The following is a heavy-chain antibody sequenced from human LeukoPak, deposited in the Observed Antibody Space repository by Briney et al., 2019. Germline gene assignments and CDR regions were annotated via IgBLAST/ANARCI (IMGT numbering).Heavy chain of an antibody. D-gene: IGHD6-13*01. V-gene: IGHV4-39*07. CDR2: IYYSGSI. Sequence: SETLSLTCTVSGGSISSSSYYWGWIRQPPGKGLEWIGSIYYSGSIYSNGSLKSRVTISVETSKNQFSLKLSSVTAADTAMYYCARVRAAAVPYYFDYWGRGTLVTVSS. CDR3: ARVRAAAVPYYFDY. CDR1: GGSISSSSYY. J-gene: IGHJ4*02.